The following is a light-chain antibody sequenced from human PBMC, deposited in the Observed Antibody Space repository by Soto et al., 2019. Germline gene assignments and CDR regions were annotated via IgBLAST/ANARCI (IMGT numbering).Light chain of an antibody. CDR1: QSVSSY. CDR2: GAS. Sequence: EKVMTQSPATLSMSRGERATLSCRACQSVSSYLAWYQQKPGQAPRLLIYGASTRATGIPARFSGSGSGTEFTLTISSLQSEDFAVYYCQQYNNWPSWTFGQGTKVEIK. CDR3: QQYNNWPSWT. V-gene: IGKV3-15*01. J-gene: IGKJ1*01.